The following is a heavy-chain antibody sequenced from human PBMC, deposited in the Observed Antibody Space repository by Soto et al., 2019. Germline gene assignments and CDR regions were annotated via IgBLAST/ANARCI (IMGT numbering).Heavy chain of an antibody. Sequence: GGSLRLSCAASGFTFSSYWMSWVRQAPGKGLEWVANIKQDGSEKYYVDSVKGRFTISRDNAKNSLYLQMNSLRAEDTAVYYCAVDCSGGSCDDIRGNYWGQGTLVTVSS. CDR2: IKQDGSEK. CDR1: GFTFSSYW. V-gene: IGHV3-7*01. J-gene: IGHJ4*02. D-gene: IGHD2-15*01. CDR3: AVDCSGGSCDDIRGNY.